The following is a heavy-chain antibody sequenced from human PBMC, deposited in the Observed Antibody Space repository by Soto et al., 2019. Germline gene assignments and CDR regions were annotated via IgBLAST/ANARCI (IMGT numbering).Heavy chain of an antibody. J-gene: IGHJ3*02. V-gene: IGHV1-46*03. CDR2: INPSGGST. Sequence: ASVKLSCKASGYPFTSYFIHWVRQAPGQGLEWMGIINPSGGSTSYAQKFQGRVTMTRDTSTSTVYMELSSLRSEDTAVYYCARIITMLRGKLEDAFDIWG. CDR3: ARIITMLRGKLEDAFDI. D-gene: IGHD3-10*01. CDR1: GYPFTSYF.